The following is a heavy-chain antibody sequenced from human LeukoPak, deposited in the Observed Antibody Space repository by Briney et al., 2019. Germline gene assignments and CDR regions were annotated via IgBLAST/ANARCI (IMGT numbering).Heavy chain of an antibody. Sequence: PGRSLRLSCAASGFTFDDYAMHWVRQVPGKGLEWVSGISWNSGSIGYADSVKGRFTISRDNAKNSLYLQMNSLRAEDTALYYCAKGIAAAGTFPFDPWGQGTLVTVSS. V-gene: IGHV3-9*01. CDR3: AKGIAAAGTFPFDP. J-gene: IGHJ5*02. D-gene: IGHD6-13*01. CDR2: ISWNSGSI. CDR1: GFTFDDYA.